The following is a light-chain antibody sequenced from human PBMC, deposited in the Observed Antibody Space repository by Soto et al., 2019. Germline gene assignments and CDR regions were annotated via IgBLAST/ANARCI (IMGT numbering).Light chain of an antibody. V-gene: IGKV1-6*01. CDR1: QGIRSD. CDR3: LQDYRYPRT. Sequence: AIQMTQSPSSLSASVGDRVTITCRASQGIRSDLGWYQEKPGKAPKLLIYAASTLQTGVPSRFSGSGSGTDFNLTISSLQPEDFATYYCLQDYRYPRTFGQGTKVEI. J-gene: IGKJ1*01. CDR2: AAS.